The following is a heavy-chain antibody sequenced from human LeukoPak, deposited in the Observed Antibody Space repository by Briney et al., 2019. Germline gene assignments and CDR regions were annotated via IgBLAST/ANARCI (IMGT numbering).Heavy chain of an antibody. CDR3: ARGIAVAADN. Sequence: PGRSLRLSCAASGFTFSTYGMHWVRQAPGKGLEWVAVLSYDGSEKYYADSVKGRCTISRDNSKNTLYLQMNSLRAEDTAVYYCARGIAVAADNWGQGTLVTVSS. D-gene: IGHD6-19*01. V-gene: IGHV3-30*03. CDR2: LSYDGSEK. CDR1: GFTFSTYG. J-gene: IGHJ4*02.